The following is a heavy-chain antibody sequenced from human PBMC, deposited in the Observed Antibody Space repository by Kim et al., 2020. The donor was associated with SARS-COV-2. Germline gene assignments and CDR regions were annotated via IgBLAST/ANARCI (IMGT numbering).Heavy chain of an antibody. D-gene: IGHD5-18*01. J-gene: IGHJ4*02. CDR3: AKEDRGYSYGYPPDY. Sequence: LSLTCAASGFTFSSYAMSWVRQAPGKGLEWVSVIYSGGSSTYYADSVKGRFTISRDNSKNTLYLQMNSLRAEDTAVYYCAKEDRGYSYGYPPDYWGQGTLVTVSS. CDR1: GFTFSSYA. V-gene: IGHV3-23*03. CDR2: IYSGGSST.